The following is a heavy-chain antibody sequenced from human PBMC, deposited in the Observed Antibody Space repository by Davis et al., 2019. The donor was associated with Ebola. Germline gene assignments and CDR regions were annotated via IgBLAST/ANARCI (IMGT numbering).Heavy chain of an antibody. CDR3: GGIAVAGTELGSDY. J-gene: IGHJ4*02. CDR1: GVSLSSGNYP. D-gene: IGHD6-19*01. Sequence: SETLSLTCTVSGVSLSSGNYPWSWIRQPPGKGLECIGYIYYTGSTDYNPSLKSRVTISVDTSKNQFSLKLSSVTAADTAVHYCGGIAVAGTELGSDYWGQGTLVTVSS. CDR2: IYYTGST. V-gene: IGHV4-61*01.